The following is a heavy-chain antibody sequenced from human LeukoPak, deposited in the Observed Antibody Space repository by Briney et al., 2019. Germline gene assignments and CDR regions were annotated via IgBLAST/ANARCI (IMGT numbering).Heavy chain of an antibody. CDR1: GDTFCSTW. V-gene: IGHV3-7*01. D-gene: IGHD5-24*01. CDR3: ARDGRDGYIDY. CDR2: TNEDGSKK. J-gene: IGHJ4*02. Sequence: GSLRLSCADPGDTFCSTWTSWGRPAPRKGLEWVANTNEDGSKKYYVDSVKGRFTISRDNAKNSLYLQMNSLRAEDTAVYYCARDGRDGYIDYWGQGTLVTVSS.